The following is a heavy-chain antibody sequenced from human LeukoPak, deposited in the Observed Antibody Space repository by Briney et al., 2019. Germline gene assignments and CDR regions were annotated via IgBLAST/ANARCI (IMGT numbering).Heavy chain of an antibody. Sequence: ASVKVSCKGSGYTFTSYYMHWVRQAPGQGLEWMGIINPSGVSTSYAQKFQGRVTMTRDTSTSTVYMELSSLRSEDTAVYYCARSEDGGTVTPSDYYYYGMDVWGQGTTVTVSS. CDR3: ARSEDGGTVTPSDYYYYGMDV. CDR1: GYTFTSYY. J-gene: IGHJ6*02. CDR2: INPSGVST. D-gene: IGHD4-17*01. V-gene: IGHV1-46*01.